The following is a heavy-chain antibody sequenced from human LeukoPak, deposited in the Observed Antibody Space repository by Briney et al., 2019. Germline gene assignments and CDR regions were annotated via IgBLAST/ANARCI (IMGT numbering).Heavy chain of an antibody. J-gene: IGHJ4*02. D-gene: IGHD3-10*02. V-gene: IGHV3-23*01. Sequence: PGGSLRLSCAASGFTFSKYAMSWIRQAPGKGLEWVSAIGGSGGTTYYADSVKGRFTISRDNSKNTLYLQMNSLRAEGTAVYYCAKEGGVRSNDYWGQGTLVTVSS. CDR2: IGGSGGTT. CDR3: AKEGGVRSNDY. CDR1: GFTFSKYA.